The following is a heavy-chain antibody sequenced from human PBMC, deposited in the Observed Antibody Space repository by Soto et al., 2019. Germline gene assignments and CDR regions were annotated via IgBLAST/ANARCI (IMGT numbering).Heavy chain of an antibody. J-gene: IGHJ3*02. CDR3: AKDRVDYYDSSGYYYSAFDI. CDR2: ISGSGGNT. V-gene: IGHV3-23*01. Sequence: GGSLRLSCAASGFTFSSYAMSWVRQAPGKGLEWVSAISGSGGNTYYADSVKGRFTISRDNSKNTLYLQMNSLRAEDTAVYYCAKDRVDYYDSSGYYYSAFDIWGQGTMVTVSS. CDR1: GFTFSSYA. D-gene: IGHD3-22*01.